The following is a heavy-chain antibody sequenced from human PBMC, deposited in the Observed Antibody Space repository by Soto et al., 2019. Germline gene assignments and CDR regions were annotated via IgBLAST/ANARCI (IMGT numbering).Heavy chain of an antibody. CDR1: GDSVSSNSAA. CDR3: ARANDYGDPDYWYFDL. J-gene: IGHJ2*01. CDR2: TYYRSKWYN. D-gene: IGHD4-17*01. V-gene: IGHV6-1*01. Sequence: PSQTLSRTCAISGDSVSSNSAAWNWIRQSPSRGLEWLGRTYYRSKWYNDYAVSVKSRITINPDTSKNQFSLQLNSVTPEDTAVYYCARANDYGDPDYWYFDLWGRGTLVTVSS.